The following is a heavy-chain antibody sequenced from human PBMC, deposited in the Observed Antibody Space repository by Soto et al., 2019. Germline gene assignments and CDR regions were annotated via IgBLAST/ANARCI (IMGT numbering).Heavy chain of an antibody. V-gene: IGHV1-3*01. CDR3: ARYSSSSSYGAYYYYMDV. J-gene: IGHJ6*03. Sequence: QVQLMQSGAEVKKPGASVKVSCKASGYTFTSYAMHWVRQAPGQRLEWMGWINAGNGNTKYSQKFQGRVTITRDTSASTAYMELSSLRSEDTAVYYCARYSSSSSYGAYYYYMDVWGKGTTVTVSS. CDR1: GYTFTSYA. CDR2: INAGNGNT. D-gene: IGHD6-6*01.